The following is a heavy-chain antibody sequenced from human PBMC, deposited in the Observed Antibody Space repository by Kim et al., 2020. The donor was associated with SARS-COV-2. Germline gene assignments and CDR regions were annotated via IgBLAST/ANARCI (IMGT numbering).Heavy chain of an antibody. V-gene: IGHV4-31*03. CDR1: GGSISSGGYY. CDR3: ARVPKDYGDDYTYFDY. D-gene: IGHD4-17*01. J-gene: IGHJ4*02. Sequence: SETLSLTCTVSGGSISSGGYYWSWIRQHPGKGLEWIGYIYYSGSTYYNPSLKSRVTISVDTSKNQFSLKLSSVTAADTAVYYCARVPKDYGDDYTYFDYWGQGTPVSVSS. CDR2: IYYSGST.